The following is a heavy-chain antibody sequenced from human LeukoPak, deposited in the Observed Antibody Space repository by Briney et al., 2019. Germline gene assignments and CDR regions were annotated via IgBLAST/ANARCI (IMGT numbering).Heavy chain of an antibody. D-gene: IGHD4-17*01. J-gene: IGHJ4*02. CDR1: GFTFNDYG. Sequence: GGSLRLSCTAAGFTFNDYGMHWVRQAPGKGLEWVSGISWNSGNLGYADSVKGRFSISRDNAKNSLYLQMNSLRAEDTALYYCAKGPRGDYSGYFDYWGQGTLVTVSS. V-gene: IGHV3-9*01. CDR3: AKGPRGDYSGYFDY. CDR2: ISWNSGNL.